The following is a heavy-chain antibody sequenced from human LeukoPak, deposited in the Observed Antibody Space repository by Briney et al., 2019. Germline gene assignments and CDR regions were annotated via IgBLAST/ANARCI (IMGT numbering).Heavy chain of an antibody. CDR3: AKLAHYYDTSGQIDY. V-gene: IGHV5-51*01. Sequence: GGALQISCKGSGYLFTNYWIGGVGPMPGKGLEGMGIIYAGDSDPRYSPSFQGQVTISAVKSISTAYLQWSSLKASDTAIYYCAKLAHYYDTSGQIDYWGQGTLVTVSS. CDR2: IYAGDSDP. J-gene: IGHJ4*02. CDR1: GYLFTNYW. D-gene: IGHD3-22*01.